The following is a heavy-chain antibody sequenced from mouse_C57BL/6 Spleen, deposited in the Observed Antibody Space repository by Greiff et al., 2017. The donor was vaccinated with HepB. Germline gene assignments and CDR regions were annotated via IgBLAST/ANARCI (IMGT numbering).Heavy chain of an antibody. J-gene: IGHJ4*01. CDR3: ARGGLGWYYAMDY. Sequence: EVQLVESGPGLVKPSQSLSLTCSVTGYSITSGYYWNWIRQFPGNKLEWMGYISYDGSNNYNPSLKNRISITRDTSKNQFFLKLNSVTTEDTATYYCARGGLGWYYAMDYWGQGTSVTVSS. CDR2: ISYDGSN. D-gene: IGHD3-3*01. V-gene: IGHV3-6*01. CDR1: GYSITSGYY.